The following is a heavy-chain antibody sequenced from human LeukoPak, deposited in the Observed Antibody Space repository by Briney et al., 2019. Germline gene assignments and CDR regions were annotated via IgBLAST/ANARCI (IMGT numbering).Heavy chain of an antibody. CDR3: TRVNWVVDY. D-gene: IGHD1-1*01. Sequence: SETLSLTCAVSSYSISSGYHWGWIRQPPGKGLEWIGNIYRSGITYYNPSLKSRVTISVDTSKNHFSLELSSVTAADTAVYYCTRVNWVVDYWGQGTLVTVSS. V-gene: IGHV4-38-2*01. CDR1: SYSISSGYH. J-gene: IGHJ4*02. CDR2: IYRSGIT.